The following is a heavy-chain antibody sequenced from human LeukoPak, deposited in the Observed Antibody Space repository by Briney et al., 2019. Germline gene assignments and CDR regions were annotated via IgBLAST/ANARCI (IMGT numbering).Heavy chain of an antibody. Sequence: PSETLSLTCAIYGGSFSHYYWSWIRQPPGKGLEWVGGIHPSGSTSFNPSLESRVSISKDTSKNQFSLKLTSVTAADTAVYYCSRGSDESKTGDYWGQGTLVTVSS. V-gene: IGHV4-34*01. CDR3: SRGSDESKTGDY. D-gene: IGHD6-25*01. J-gene: IGHJ4*02. CDR2: IHPSGST. CDR1: GGSFSHYY.